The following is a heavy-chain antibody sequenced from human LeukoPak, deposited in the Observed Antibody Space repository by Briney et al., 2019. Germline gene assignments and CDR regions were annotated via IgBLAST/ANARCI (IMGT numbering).Heavy chain of an antibody. V-gene: IGHV4-59*01. D-gene: IGHD3-10*02. J-gene: IGHJ4*02. CDR1: GGSISTSY. CDR2: ISYTGST. CDR3: ARGQWSGSTGPFDY. Sequence: KPSETLSLTCTVSGGSISTSYWSWIRQPPGKDLEFIGYISYTGSTNYNPSLRSRVTISLDTSKNHFSLKLNSVTAADTAVYYCARGQWSGSTGPFDYWGQGTLVTVSS.